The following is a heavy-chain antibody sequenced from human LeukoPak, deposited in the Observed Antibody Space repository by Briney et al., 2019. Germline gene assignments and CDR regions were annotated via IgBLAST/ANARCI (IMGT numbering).Heavy chain of an antibody. CDR1: GFTFSSYA. D-gene: IGHD3-10*01. J-gene: IGHJ5*02. CDR3: AKERLLWFGELLSPFAT. Sequence: GGSLRLSCAASGFTFSSYAMSWVRQAPGKGLEWVSAISGSGGSTYYADSVKGRFTISRDNSKNTLYLQMNSLRAGDTAVYYCAKERLLWFGELLSPFATWGQGTLVTVSS. V-gene: IGHV3-23*01. CDR2: ISGSGGST.